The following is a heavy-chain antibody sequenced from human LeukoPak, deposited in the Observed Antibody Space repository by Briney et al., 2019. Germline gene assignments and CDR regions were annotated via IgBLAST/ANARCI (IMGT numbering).Heavy chain of an antibody. V-gene: IGHV1-18*01. D-gene: IGHD6-13*01. J-gene: IGHJ6*02. CDR2: ISAYNGNT. Sequence: EASVKVSCMASGYTFTSYGISWVRQAPGQGLEWMGWISAYNGNTNYAQKLQGRVTMTTDTSTSTAYMELRSLRSDDTAVYYCARVVKRWEYPIAAAGTPGYYYGMDVWGQGTTVTVSS. CDR3: ARVVKRWEYPIAAAGTPGYYYGMDV. CDR1: GYTFTSYG.